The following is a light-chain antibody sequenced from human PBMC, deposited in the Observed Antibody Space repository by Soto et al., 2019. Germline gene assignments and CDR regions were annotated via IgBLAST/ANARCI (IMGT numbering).Light chain of an antibody. CDR3: QQYNNWPTWT. V-gene: IGKV3-15*01. Sequence: EIVMTQSPATLSVSPGERATLSCRASQSVSSNLAWYHQKPCQAPRPLIYGASTRATGIPARFSGSGSGTEFTPTISSLQSQDFAVYYGQQYNNWPTWTGGQGTKGEIK. J-gene: IGKJ1*01. CDR2: GAS. CDR1: QSVSSN.